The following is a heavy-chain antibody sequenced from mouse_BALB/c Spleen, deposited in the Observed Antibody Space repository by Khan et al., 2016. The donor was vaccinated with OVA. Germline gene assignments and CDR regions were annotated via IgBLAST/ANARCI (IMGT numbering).Heavy chain of an antibody. J-gene: IGHJ3*01. V-gene: IGHV5-9-4*01. Sequence: EVELVESGGGLVRPGGSLKLSCAASGFTFSSYALSWVRQTPEKRLEWVAEISKSGSNTYYPDTVTGRFTISRDNAKNTLYLEMSSLRSEDTAMYYYATDRYYGSSPDWFAYWGQGTLVTVSA. CDR1: GFTFSSYA. D-gene: IGHD1-1*01. CDR2: ISKSGSNT. CDR3: ATDRYYGSSPDWFAY.